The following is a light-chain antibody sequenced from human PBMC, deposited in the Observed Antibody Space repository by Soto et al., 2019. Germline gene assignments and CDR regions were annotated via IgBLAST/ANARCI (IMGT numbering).Light chain of an antibody. CDR3: HQYNNWPPYT. J-gene: IGKJ2*01. CDR2: GAS. V-gene: IGKV3-15*01. Sequence: EIVMTQSPATLSVSPGESTTLSCRASQSVGSNLAWFQHKPGQAPRLLIYGASTRATGIPARFSGSGSETEFTLTISTLQSEDFAVYYCHQYNNWPPYTFGQGTKLEI. CDR1: QSVGSN.